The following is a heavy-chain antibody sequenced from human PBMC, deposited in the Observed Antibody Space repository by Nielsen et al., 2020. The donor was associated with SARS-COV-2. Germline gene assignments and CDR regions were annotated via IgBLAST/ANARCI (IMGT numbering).Heavy chain of an antibody. D-gene: IGHD1-26*01. V-gene: IGHV4-34*01. CDR3: ARYAEAPYSGSYYFDY. J-gene: IGHJ4*02. CDR2: VNRDGVT. Sequence: WIRQPPGKGLEWIGEVNRDGVTDYNPSLRSRVTISVDTSKNQFSLKLSSVTAADTAVYYCARYAEAPYSGSYYFDYWGQGTLVTVSS.